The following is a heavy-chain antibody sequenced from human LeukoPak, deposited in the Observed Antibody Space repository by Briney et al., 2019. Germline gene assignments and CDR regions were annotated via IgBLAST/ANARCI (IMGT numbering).Heavy chain of an antibody. D-gene: IGHD6-19*01. CDR3: ARDSCGSGCPFDY. CDR1: GYTFTSYY. V-gene: IGHV1-46*01. Sequence: ASVKVSCKASGYTFTSYYMHWVRQAPGQGLEWMGIINPSGGSTSYAQKFQGRVTMTRDTSISTAYMELRSLRSDDAAVYYCARDSCGSGCPFDYWGQGTLVTVSS. CDR2: INPSGGST. J-gene: IGHJ4*02.